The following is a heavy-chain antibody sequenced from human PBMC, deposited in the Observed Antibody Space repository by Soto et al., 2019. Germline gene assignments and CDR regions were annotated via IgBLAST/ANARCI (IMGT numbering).Heavy chain of an antibody. Sequence: QVQFVQSGAEVKKPGASVRLSCKPSGYTLPNYSIQWVRQAAGRGLQWLGWINPGSGYTEYSQRFQGRVTHSRDNSADTFYMALTCLTSEDTAVYFCTRDLNGGNPFDYWGQGALVTVSS. CDR3: TRDLNGGNPFDY. D-gene: IGHD2-8*01. J-gene: IGHJ4*02. CDR2: INPGSGYT. V-gene: IGHV1-3*01. CDR1: GYTLPNYS.